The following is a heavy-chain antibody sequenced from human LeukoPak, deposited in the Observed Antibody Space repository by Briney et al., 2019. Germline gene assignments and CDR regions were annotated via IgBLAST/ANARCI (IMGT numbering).Heavy chain of an antibody. V-gene: IGHV3-11*04. Sequence: KSGGSLRLSCAASGFIVSNNDVSWVRQAPGKGLEWVSYVSGTGDEIHYGDSVKGRFTISRDNAKNSLYLQMNSLRAEDTAVYYCATKVPGSSHFSSWGQGTLVTVSS. CDR2: VSGTGDEI. CDR1: GFIVSNND. CDR3: ATKVPGSSHFSS. D-gene: IGHD4/OR15-4a*01. J-gene: IGHJ4*02.